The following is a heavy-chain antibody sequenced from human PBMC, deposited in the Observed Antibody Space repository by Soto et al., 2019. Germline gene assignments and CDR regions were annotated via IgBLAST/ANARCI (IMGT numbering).Heavy chain of an antibody. CDR3: EHRYRRSWYDWFDP. CDR1: CFSLSTSGVG. CDR2: IYWDDDK. J-gene: IGHJ5*02. V-gene: IGHV2-5*02. D-gene: IGHD6-13*01. Sequence: SGPTLVNPTQTLTMTCTFSCFSLSTSGVGVGWIRQPPGKALEGLALIYWDDDKRYSPSPQSRLTTTKDTSKSQVVLTMTHMDPVHPATYYCEHRYRRSWYDWFDPWGQGTLVTGSS.